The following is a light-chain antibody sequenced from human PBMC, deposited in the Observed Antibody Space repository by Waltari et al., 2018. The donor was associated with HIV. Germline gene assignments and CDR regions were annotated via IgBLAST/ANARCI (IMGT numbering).Light chain of an antibody. V-gene: IGKV3-20*01. Sequence: EIVLTQSPGTLSLSPGDRATLSCRASQSVRSNYLAWYQQRPGQAPRLLVYGASTRATGIPDRFSGIGSGTDFTLTISRLEPEDFAVYYCQHYGGSPFITFGQGTRLEIE. CDR2: GAS. CDR1: QSVRSNY. CDR3: QHYGGSPFIT. J-gene: IGKJ5*01.